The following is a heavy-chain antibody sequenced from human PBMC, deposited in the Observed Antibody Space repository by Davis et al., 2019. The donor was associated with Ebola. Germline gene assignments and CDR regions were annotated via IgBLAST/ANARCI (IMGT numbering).Heavy chain of an antibody. V-gene: IGHV3-9*01. CDR3: AKLYSNTAY. Sequence: PGGSLRLSCAASGFTFSSYAMHWVRQAPGKGLEWVSGISWNSGSIGYADSVKGRFTISRDNAKNSLYLQMNSLRAEDTAVYYCAKLYSNTAYWGQGTLVTVSS. CDR1: GFTFSSYA. J-gene: IGHJ4*02. D-gene: IGHD4-11*01. CDR2: ISWNSGSI.